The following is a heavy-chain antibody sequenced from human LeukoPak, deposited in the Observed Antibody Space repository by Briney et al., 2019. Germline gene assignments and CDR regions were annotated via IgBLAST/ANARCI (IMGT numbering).Heavy chain of an antibody. D-gene: IGHD3-3*01. J-gene: IGHJ4*02. CDR1: GGSISSYY. CDR3: ARGATIFGVVYYFDY. V-gene: IGHV4-59*01. Sequence: PSETLSLTCTVSGGSISSYYWSWIRQPPGKGLEWIGYIYYSGSTNYNPSLKSRVTISVDTSKNQFSLKLSSVTAADTAVYYCARGATIFGVVYYFDYWGQGTLVTVSS. CDR2: IYYSGST.